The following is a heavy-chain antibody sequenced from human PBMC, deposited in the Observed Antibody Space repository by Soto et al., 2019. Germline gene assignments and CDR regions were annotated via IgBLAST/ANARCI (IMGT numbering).Heavy chain of an antibody. V-gene: IGHV3-66*01. CDR1: GFTVSISY. Sequence: EVQLVESGGALVQPGGSLRLSCAASGFTVSISYMTWVRQVPGKGLEWVSIIYSDGHTYYTDSVKGRFTIPRDNSKKTLYLQMRSLRVEDTAVYYCAKRKYCPRTTCFDYWGQGTLVTVSS. CDR2: IYSDGHT. CDR3: AKRKYCPRTTCFDY. J-gene: IGHJ4*02. D-gene: IGHD2-15*01.